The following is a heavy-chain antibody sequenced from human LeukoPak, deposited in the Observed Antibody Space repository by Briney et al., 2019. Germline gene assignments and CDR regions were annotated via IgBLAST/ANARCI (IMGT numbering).Heavy chain of an antibody. D-gene: IGHD3-10*01. J-gene: IGHJ4*02. CDR3: ARSNYYGSGSYLYFDY. V-gene: IGHV4-34*01. CDR2: INHSGST. Sequence: SETLSLTCAVYGGSFSGYYWSWIRQPPGKGLEWIGEINHSGSTNYNPSLKSRVTISVDTSKNQFSLKLSSVTAADTAVYYCARSNYYGSGSYLYFDYWGQGTLVTVSS. CDR1: GGSFSGYY.